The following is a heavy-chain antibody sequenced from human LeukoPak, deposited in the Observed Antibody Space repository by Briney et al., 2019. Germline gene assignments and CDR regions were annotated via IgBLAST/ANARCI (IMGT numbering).Heavy chain of an antibody. CDR2: ISYDGSNK. CDR3: ARISYGGQFDY. CDR1: GFTFSSYG. V-gene: IGHV3-30*03. J-gene: IGHJ4*02. Sequence: QPGRSPRLSCAASGFTFSSYGMPWVRQAPGKGLEWVAVISYDGSNKYYADSVKGRFTISRDNSKNTLYLQMNSLRAEDTAVYYCARISYGGQFDYWGQGTLVTVSS. D-gene: IGHD4-23*01.